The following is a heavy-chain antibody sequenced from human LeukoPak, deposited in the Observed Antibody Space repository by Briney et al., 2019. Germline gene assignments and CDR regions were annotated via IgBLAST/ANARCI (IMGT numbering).Heavy chain of an antibody. CDR3: ATGGYDFSY. Sequence: PGGSLRLSCTVSGYTFYNTWMNWVRRAPGKGLEWVGRIKTRSDGGTTDYAAPINGRFTISRDDSKSTLFLQMNSLKTEDTAVYYCATGGYDFSYWGQGTQATVSS. D-gene: IGHD5-12*01. CDR2: IKTRSDGGTT. J-gene: IGHJ4*02. CDR1: GYTFYNTW. V-gene: IGHV3-15*07.